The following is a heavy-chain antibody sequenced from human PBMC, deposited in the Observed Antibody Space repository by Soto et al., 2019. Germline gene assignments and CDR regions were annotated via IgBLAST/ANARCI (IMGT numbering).Heavy chain of an antibody. CDR3: ARGPYDSSGYAFAPLDY. J-gene: IGHJ4*02. CDR1: GFTFSNYG. Sequence: QVLLVESGGDVVQPGGSLRLSCAASGFTFSNYGMHWVRQAPGKGLEWVAVISYDGSNKYYADSVKGRFTISRDNSKNTLYLQMNSLRAEDTAVYYCARGPYDSSGYAFAPLDYWGQGTLVTVSS. CDR2: ISYDGSNK. D-gene: IGHD3-22*01. V-gene: IGHV3-30*19.